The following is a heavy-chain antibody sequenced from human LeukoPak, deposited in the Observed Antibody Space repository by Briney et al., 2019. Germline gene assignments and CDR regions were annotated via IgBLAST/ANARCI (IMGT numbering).Heavy chain of an antibody. Sequence: PGGSLRLSCAASGFSFSSYAMSSVRQAPGKGLEWVSAITGSGGSTYYADSVKGRFTISRDNSKNTLYLQMNSRRAEDTAVYYCAKDRLLWFGELSSWFDPWGQGTLVTVSS. CDR2: ITGSGGST. CDR3: AKDRLLWFGELSSWFDP. V-gene: IGHV3-23*01. CDR1: GFSFSSYA. J-gene: IGHJ5*02. D-gene: IGHD3-10*01.